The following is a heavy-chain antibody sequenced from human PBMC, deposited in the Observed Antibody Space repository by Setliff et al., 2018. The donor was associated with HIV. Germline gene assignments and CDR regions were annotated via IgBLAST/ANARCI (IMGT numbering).Heavy chain of an antibody. CDR1: GPSINIHY. J-gene: IGHJ4*02. CDR2: IYSTGST. Sequence: LSLTCTVSGPSINIHYWSWIRQSPGKAFEWIGYIYSTGSTNYNPSLQSRVTISMVASRNQFSLKVTSVTAADTAVYYCAKGADFYGDYTFDHWGQGRQVTVSS. CDR3: AKGADFYGDYTFDH. V-gene: IGHV4-59*11. D-gene: IGHD4-17*01.